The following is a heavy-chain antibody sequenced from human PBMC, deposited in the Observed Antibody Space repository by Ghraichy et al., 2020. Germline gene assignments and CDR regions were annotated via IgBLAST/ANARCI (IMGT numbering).Heavy chain of an antibody. CDR3: AKASYGDYGISEP. J-gene: IGHJ4*02. CDR2: ISYDGSNK. D-gene: IGHD4-17*01. V-gene: IGHV3-30*18. CDR1: GFTFSSYG. Sequence: GGSLRLSCAASGFTFSSYGMHWVRQAPGKGLEWVAVISYDGSNKYYADSVKGRFTISRDNSKNTLYLQMNSLRAEDTAVYYCAKASYGDYGISEPWGQGTLVTVSS.